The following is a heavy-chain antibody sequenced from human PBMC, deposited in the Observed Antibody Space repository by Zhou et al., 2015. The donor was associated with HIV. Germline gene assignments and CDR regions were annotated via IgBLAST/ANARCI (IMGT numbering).Heavy chain of an antibody. CDR2: IIPIFGTA. CDR1: GGTFSSYA. D-gene: IGHD3-10*01. V-gene: IGHV1-69*01. J-gene: IGHJ6*03. CDR3: AREGLRYYGSGPWETYYYYYMDV. Sequence: QVQLVQSGAEVKKPGSSVKVSCKASGGTFSSYAISWVRQAPGQGLEWMGGIIPIFGTANYAQKFQGRVTITADESTSTAYMELSSLRSEDTAVYYCAREGLRYYGSGPWETYYYYYMDVWGKGTTVTVSS.